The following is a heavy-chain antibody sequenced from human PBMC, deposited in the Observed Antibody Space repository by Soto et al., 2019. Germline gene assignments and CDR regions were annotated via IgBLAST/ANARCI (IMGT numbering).Heavy chain of an antibody. D-gene: IGHD6-13*01. Sequence: QVQLVESGGGLVKPGGSLRLSCAASGFTFSDYYMSWIRQAPGKGLEWVSYISSSSSYTNYADSVKGRFTISRDNAKNSLYLQMNSLRAEDTAVYYCERESLAAAGIDYWGQGTLVTVSS. CDR2: ISSSSSYT. J-gene: IGHJ4*02. CDR1: GFTFSDYY. V-gene: IGHV3-11*06. CDR3: ERESLAAAGIDY.